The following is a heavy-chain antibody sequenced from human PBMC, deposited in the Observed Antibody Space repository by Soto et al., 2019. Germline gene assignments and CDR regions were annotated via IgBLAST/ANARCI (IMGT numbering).Heavy chain of an antibody. Sequence: GGSLRLSCAASGFTFSSYGMHWVRQAPGKGLEWVAVISYDGSNKYYADSVKGRFTVSRDNSKNTLYLQMNSLRAEDTAVYYCAKEDFWSGYYPYYYYGMDVWGQGTTVTVPS. CDR3: AKEDFWSGYYPYYYYGMDV. D-gene: IGHD3-3*01. V-gene: IGHV3-30*18. CDR2: ISYDGSNK. J-gene: IGHJ6*02. CDR1: GFTFSSYG.